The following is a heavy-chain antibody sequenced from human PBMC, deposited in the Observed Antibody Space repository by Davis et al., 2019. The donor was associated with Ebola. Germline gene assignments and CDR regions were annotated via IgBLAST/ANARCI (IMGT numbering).Heavy chain of an antibody. CDR3: ARGVKVAAAGRYYYYYMDV. J-gene: IGHJ6*03. CDR2: ISSSSSYI. D-gene: IGHD6-13*01. V-gene: IGHV3-21*01. Sequence: PGGSLRLSCAASGFTFSSYSMNWVRQAPGKGLEWVSSISSSSSYIYYADSVKGRFTISRDNAKNSLYLQMNSLRAEDTAVYYCARGVKVAAAGRYYYYYMDVWGKGTTVTVSS. CDR1: GFTFSSYS.